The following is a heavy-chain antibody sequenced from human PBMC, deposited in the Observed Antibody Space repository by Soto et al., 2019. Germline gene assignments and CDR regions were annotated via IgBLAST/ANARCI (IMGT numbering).Heavy chain of an antibody. CDR3: EKYGYDSSVYYYE. V-gene: IGHV3-23*01. D-gene: IGHD3-22*01. CDR2: IGGRGGST. CDR1: GFTISSYA. Sequence: PGGSLRLSCAASGFTISSYALSWVRQAPGKGLEWVSAIGGRGGSTYYADSVKGRFTISRDSPKNTLYLQMNSLRADDTAVYYCEKYGYDSSVYYYEWGQGTLVPVSS. J-gene: IGHJ4*02.